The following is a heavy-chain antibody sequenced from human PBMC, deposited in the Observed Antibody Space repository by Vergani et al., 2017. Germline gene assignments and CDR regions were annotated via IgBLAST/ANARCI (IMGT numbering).Heavy chain of an antibody. J-gene: IGHJ4*01. CDR1: GFRVTTYY. CDR3: TRSACSGTTCYGHYFDL. Sequence: VELLESGGGLAQPGGSLRVSCSASGFRVTTYYMSWVRQAPGKGLEWVSVIKSDGRTSYAESVRGRFTISRDTSRNAVYLQMNILRVEDTGVYYCTRSACSGTTCYGHYFDLWGHGILVTVSS. V-gene: IGHV3-66*02. D-gene: IGHD2-15*01. CDR2: IKSDGRT.